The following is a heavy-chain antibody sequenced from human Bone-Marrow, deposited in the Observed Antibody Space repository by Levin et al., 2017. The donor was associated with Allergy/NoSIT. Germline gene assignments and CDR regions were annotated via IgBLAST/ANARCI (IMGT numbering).Heavy chain of an antibody. V-gene: IGHV1-69*06. Sequence: KISCKASGGTFSSYAISWVRQAPGQGLEWMGGIIPIFGTANYAQKFQGRVTITADKSTSTSYMELSSLRSEDTAVYYCARDRGGVAGYFDYWGQGTLVTVSS. CDR2: IIPIFGTA. CDR1: GGTFSSYA. J-gene: IGHJ4*02. D-gene: IGHD6-19*01. CDR3: ARDRGGVAGYFDY.